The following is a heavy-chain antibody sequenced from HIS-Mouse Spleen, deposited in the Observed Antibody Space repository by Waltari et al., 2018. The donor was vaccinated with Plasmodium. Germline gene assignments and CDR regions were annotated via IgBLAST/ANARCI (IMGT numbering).Heavy chain of an antibody. CDR1: GFTFSRYG. CDR2: ISYDGSNK. CDR3: ATSGLTGGTYYFDY. J-gene: IGHJ4*02. V-gene: IGHV3-30*03. Sequence: QVQLVESGGGVVPPGRSLRLSCAASGFTFSRYGMHWVRQAPGKGLEWGAVISYDGSNKYYADSVKGRFTISRDNSKNTLYLQMNSLRAEDTAVYYCATSGLTGGTYYFDYWGQGTLVTVSS. D-gene: IGHD7-27*01.